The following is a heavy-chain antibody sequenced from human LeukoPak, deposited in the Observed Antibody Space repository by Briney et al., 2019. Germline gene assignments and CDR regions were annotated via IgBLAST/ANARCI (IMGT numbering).Heavy chain of an antibody. CDR3: ARGGVVATIRAQYYYYGMDV. D-gene: IGHD5-12*01. Sequence: GGSLRLSCAASGFTFSSYGMHWVRQAPGKGLEWVAVIWYDGSNKYYADSVKGRFTISRDNSKNTLYLQMNSLRAEDTAVYYCARGGVVATIRAQYYYYGMDVWGQRTTVTVSS. V-gene: IGHV3-33*01. J-gene: IGHJ6*02. CDR2: IWYDGSNK. CDR1: GFTFSSYG.